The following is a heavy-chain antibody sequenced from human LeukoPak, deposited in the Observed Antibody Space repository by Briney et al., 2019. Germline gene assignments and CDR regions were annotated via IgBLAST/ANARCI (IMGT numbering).Heavy chain of an antibody. CDR2: ISSSGTTK. CDR3: ARDRGLNSYGLDY. D-gene: IGHD5-18*01. J-gene: IGHJ4*02. CDR1: GFTFSSYE. Sequence: PGGSLRLPCAASGFTFSSYEMNWVRQAPGKGLEWVSYISSSGTTKYYADSVKGRFTISRDNVKKSLYLQMNSLRAEDTAVYYCARDRGLNSYGLDYWGQGTLVTVSS. V-gene: IGHV3-48*03.